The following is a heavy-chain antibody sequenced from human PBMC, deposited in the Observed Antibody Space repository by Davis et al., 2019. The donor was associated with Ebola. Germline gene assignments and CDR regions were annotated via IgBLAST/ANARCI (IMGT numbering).Heavy chain of an antibody. CDR2: INHSGST. Sequence: PSETLSLTCAVYGGSFSGYYWSWIRQPPGKGLEWIGEINHSGSTYYNPSLKSRVTISVDTSKNQFSLKLSSVTAADTAVYYCARVSEGWFDPWGQGTLVTVSS. CDR3: ARVSEGWFDP. D-gene: IGHD3-10*01. V-gene: IGHV4-34*01. CDR1: GGSFSGYY. J-gene: IGHJ5*02.